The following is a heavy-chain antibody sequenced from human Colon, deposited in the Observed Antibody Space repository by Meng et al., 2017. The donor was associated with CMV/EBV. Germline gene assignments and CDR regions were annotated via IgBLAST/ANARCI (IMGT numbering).Heavy chain of an antibody. J-gene: IGHJ4*02. V-gene: IGHV1-18*03. CDR2: ISGFNGKT. CDR1: GYTFSHYG. CDR3: ARGYDYTNYVPVDF. Sequence: AAVKVSCKASGYTFSHYGVNWVRQAPGQGREWMGWISGFNGKTYYAQNFQDRLTLTTDTATGTVYMELRNLRSDDMAIYYCARGYDYTNYVPVDFWGQGTLVTVSS. D-gene: IGHD4-11*01.